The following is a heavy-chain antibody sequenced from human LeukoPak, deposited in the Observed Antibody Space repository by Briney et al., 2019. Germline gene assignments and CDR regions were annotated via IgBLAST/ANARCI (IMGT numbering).Heavy chain of an antibody. J-gene: IGHJ4*02. CDR3: ARDYGSGSYPPIWGYFDY. D-gene: IGHD3-10*01. V-gene: IGHV1-69*05. Sequence: SVKVSCXASGGTFSSYAISWVRQAPGQGLEWMGGIIPIFGTANYAQKFQGRVTITTDESTSTAYMELSSLRSEDTAVYYCARDYGSGSYPPIWGYFDYWGQGTLVTVSS. CDR2: IIPIFGTA. CDR1: GGTFSSYA.